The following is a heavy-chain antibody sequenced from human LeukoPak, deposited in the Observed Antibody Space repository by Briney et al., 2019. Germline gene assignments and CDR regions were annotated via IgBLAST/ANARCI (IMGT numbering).Heavy chain of an antibody. D-gene: IGHD3-10*02. Sequence: GGSLRLSCAASGFTFGSYSMNWVRQAPGKGLEWVSSISTSSNYKYYADSVKGRFTISRDNAKNSLYLQMNSLRAEDTAVYYCAELGITMIGGVWGKGTTVTVSS. J-gene: IGHJ6*04. CDR2: ISTSSNYK. CDR1: GFTFGSYS. CDR3: AELGITMIGGV. V-gene: IGHV3-21*01.